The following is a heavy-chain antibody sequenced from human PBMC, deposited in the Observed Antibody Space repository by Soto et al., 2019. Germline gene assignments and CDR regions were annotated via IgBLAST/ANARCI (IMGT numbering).Heavy chain of an antibody. CDR1: GFTFSIYA. J-gene: IGHJ4*02. CDR2: ISGSGGST. CDR3: TKEGSKSWMAAAGNDS. V-gene: IGHV3-23*01. Sequence: EVQLLESGGGLVQPGGSLRLSCAASGFTFSIYAMSWVRQAPGQGLEWVSAISGSGGSTYYADSVKGRFTISRDNSKNTLYLQMNSRRDENKAVYYCTKEGSKSWMAAAGNDSWGQGNLFTDSS. D-gene: IGHD6-13*01.